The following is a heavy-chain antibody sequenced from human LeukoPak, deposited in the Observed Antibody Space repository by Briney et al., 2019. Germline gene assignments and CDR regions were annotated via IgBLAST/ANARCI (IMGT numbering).Heavy chain of an antibody. CDR2: MNPNSGNT. J-gene: IGHJ4*02. CDR3: ASKVITGTTQDQYFDS. Sequence: ASVKVSCKASGYTFTSYDINWVRQATGQGLGWMGWMNPNSGNTGYAQKFQGRVTITRNTSISTAYMELSSPRSEDTAVYYCASKVITGTTQDQYFDSWGQGTLVTVSS. CDR1: GYTFTSYD. D-gene: IGHD4-17*01. V-gene: IGHV1-8*03.